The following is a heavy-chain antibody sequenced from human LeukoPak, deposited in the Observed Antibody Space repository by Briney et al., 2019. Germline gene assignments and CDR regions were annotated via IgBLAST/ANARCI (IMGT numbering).Heavy chain of an antibody. CDR1: GFTFSSYG. CDR3: AKGRIVGAYTDY. Sequence: PGGSLRLSCAASGFTFSSYGMHWVRQAPGKGLEWVAVISYDGSNKYYADSVKGRFTISRDNSKNTLYLQMNSLRAEDTAVYYCAKGRIVGAYTDYWGQGTLVTVSS. J-gene: IGHJ4*02. V-gene: IGHV3-30*18. CDR2: ISYDGSNK. D-gene: IGHD1-26*01.